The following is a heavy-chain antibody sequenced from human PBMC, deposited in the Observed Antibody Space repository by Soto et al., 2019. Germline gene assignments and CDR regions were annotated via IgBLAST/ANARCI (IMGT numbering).Heavy chain of an antibody. CDR1: GYTFTGHY. CDR3: AREARHVVDSDFRAAYFTYFDQ. J-gene: IGHJ4*02. Sequence: QVQLVQSGAEVRKPGASVRVSYKASGYTFTGHYIHWVRQAPGQGLEWMGWINPNSGATNYAQKFQAWVSMSRDTSISAAYMELPSLRSDATAVYYCAREARHVVDSDFRAAYFTYFDQWGQGTLVTVSS. D-gene: IGHD3-3*01. V-gene: IGHV1-2*04. CDR2: INPNSGAT.